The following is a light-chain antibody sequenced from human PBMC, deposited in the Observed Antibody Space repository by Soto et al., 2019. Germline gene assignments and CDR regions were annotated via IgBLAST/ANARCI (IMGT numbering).Light chain of an antibody. Sequence: ERVLTQSPGTLSVSPGERATLSCRASQSVSSKLAWYQQKPGQAPRLLFYGASTGATGIPARFSGSGSETEFTLSISSLQSEDFAVYYCQQYHDWPGTFGQGTKVEIK. CDR1: QSVSSK. J-gene: IGKJ1*01. CDR2: GAS. CDR3: QQYHDWPGT. V-gene: IGKV3-15*01.